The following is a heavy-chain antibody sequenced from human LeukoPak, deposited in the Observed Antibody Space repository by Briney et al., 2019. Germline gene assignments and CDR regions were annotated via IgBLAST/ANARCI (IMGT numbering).Heavy chain of an antibody. CDR2: IDPNSGAT. CDR3: ARDPDVDIVAP. Sequence: ASVKVSCKASGYTFTAYYMHWVRQAPGQGLEWMGWIDPNSGATDSAQKFQGRVTMTRDTSISTAYMELSRLRSDDTAVYYCARDPDVDIVAPWGQGTLVTVSS. J-gene: IGHJ5*02. CDR1: GYTFTAYY. D-gene: IGHD5-12*01. V-gene: IGHV1-2*02.